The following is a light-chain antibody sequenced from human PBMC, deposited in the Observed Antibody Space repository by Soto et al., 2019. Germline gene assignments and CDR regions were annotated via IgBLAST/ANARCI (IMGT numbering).Light chain of an antibody. CDR1: QSVSSY. CDR3: QQRSNGPPWIT. V-gene: IGKV3-11*01. J-gene: IGKJ5*01. Sequence: EIVLTQSPATLSLSPGERATLYCRASQSVSSYLAWYQQKPSQAPRLLIYDASNRATGIPARFSGSGSGTDFTLTIISLEPEDFAVYYCQQRSNGPPWITFGQGTRLEIK. CDR2: DAS.